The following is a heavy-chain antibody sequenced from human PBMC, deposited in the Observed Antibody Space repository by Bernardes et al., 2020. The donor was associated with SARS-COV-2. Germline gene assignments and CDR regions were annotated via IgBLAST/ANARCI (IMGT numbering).Heavy chain of an antibody. CDR1: GFTFSNAW. V-gene: IGHV3-15*01. J-gene: IGHJ4*02. CDR2: IYSKTNGGTA. D-gene: IGHD1-7*01. CDR3: ATEYEWNYNN. Sequence: GGSLRLSCAASGFTFSNAWMSWVRQGPGKGLEWIGRIYSKTNGGTAAYAAPVTGRFTISRDDSRNTLYLQMNSLKTEDTGVYFCATEYEWNYNNWGQGTLVTVSS.